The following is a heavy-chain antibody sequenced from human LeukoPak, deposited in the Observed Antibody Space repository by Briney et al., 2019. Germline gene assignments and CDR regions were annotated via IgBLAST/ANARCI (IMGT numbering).Heavy chain of an antibody. CDR1: GDSVNSNIYY. CDR2: LYPSGHT. V-gene: IGHV4-61*01. J-gene: IGHJ5*02. CDR3: GRVHCRVVASTVLGWFDP. Sequence: PSETLSLTCTVSGDSVNSNIYYWSWIRQPPGKWLGWIGYLYPSGHTHYGPSLRSRVTISKDTSKNRFSLNLSPVAAADTAVYFCGRVHCRVVASTVLGWFDPWVRGTLVTVPS. D-gene: IGHD2-21*01.